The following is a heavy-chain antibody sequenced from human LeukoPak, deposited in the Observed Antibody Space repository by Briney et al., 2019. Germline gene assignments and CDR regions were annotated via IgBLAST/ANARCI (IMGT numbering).Heavy chain of an antibody. J-gene: IGHJ4*02. V-gene: IGHV3-30-3*01. CDR3: ARQIGYSYGDFDY. D-gene: IGHD5-18*01. Sequence: GGSLRLSCAASGFTFSSYAMHWVRQAPGKGLEWVAVISYDGSNKYYADSVKGRFTISRDNSKNTLYLQMNSLRAEDTAVYYCARQIGYSYGDFDYRGQGTLVTVSS. CDR2: ISYDGSNK. CDR1: GFTFSSYA.